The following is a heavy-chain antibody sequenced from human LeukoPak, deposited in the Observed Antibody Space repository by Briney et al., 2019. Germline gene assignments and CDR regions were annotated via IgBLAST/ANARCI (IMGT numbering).Heavy chain of an antibody. CDR3: ARTGYCSSTSCYGNSFDI. CDR1: GGSISSYY. D-gene: IGHD2-2*01. CDR2: IYYSGST. Sequence: MASETLSLTCTVSGGSISSYYWSWIRQPPGKGLEWIGYIYYSGSTNYNPSLKSRVTISVDTSKNQFSLKLSSVTAADTAVYYCARTGYCSSTSCYGNSFDIWGQGTMVTVSS. J-gene: IGHJ3*02. V-gene: IGHV4-59*01.